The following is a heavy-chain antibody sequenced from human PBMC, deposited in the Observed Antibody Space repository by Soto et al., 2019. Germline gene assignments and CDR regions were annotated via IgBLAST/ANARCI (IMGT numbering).Heavy chain of an antibody. D-gene: IGHD3-10*01. Sequence: GGSLRLSCAASGFTFSSYEMNWVRQAPGKGLEWVSYISSSGSTIYYADSVKGRFTISRDNAKNSLYLQMNSLRAEDTAVYYCARAPYGSGSYLYYFDYWGQGTLVTVSS. J-gene: IGHJ4*02. CDR3: ARAPYGSGSYLYYFDY. CDR2: ISSSGSTI. CDR1: GFTFSSYE. V-gene: IGHV3-48*03.